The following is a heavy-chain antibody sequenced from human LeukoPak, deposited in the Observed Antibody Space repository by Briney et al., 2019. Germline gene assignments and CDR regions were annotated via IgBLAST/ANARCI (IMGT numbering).Heavy chain of an antibody. Sequence: GGSLRLSCAASGFTFSSYWMSWVRQAPGKGLEWVANIKQDGSEKYYVDSVKGRFTISRDNAKNSLYLQMNSLRAEDTAVYYCARVAGYDSSGYYYSDYFDYWGQETLVTVSS. CDR2: IKQDGSEK. CDR1: GFTFSSYW. J-gene: IGHJ4*02. V-gene: IGHV3-7*04. CDR3: ARVAGYDSSGYYYSDYFDY. D-gene: IGHD3-22*01.